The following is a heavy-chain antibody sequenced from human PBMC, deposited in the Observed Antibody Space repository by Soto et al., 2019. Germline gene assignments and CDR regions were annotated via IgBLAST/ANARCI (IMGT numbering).Heavy chain of an antibody. Sequence: GGSLRLSCAASGFTFSSYWMHWVRQAPGKGLVWVSRINSDGSSTSYADSVKGRFTISRDNAKNTLYLQMNSLRAEDTAVYSCASEPVVVVAATSDYWGQGTLVTVSS. J-gene: IGHJ4*02. D-gene: IGHD2-15*01. CDR1: GFTFSSYW. CDR2: INSDGSST. CDR3: ASEPVVVVAATSDY. V-gene: IGHV3-74*01.